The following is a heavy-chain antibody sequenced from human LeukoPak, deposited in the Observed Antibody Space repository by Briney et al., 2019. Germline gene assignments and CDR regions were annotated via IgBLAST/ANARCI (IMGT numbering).Heavy chain of an antibody. CDR2: INHRGST. V-gene: IGHV4-34*01. J-gene: IGHJ4*02. Sequence: SETLSLTCAVNGGSFSRYYWSWIRQPPGKGLEWIGEINHRGSTNYNPSLKSRVTISVDTSKNQFSLKLTSVTAADTAVYYCARDATIAAPLMSWGQGTLVIVSS. D-gene: IGHD6-13*01. CDR1: GGSFSRYY. CDR3: ARDATIAAPLMS.